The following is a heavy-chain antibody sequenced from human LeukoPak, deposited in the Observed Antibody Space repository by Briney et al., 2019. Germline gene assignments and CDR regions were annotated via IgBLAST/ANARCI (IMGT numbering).Heavy chain of an antibody. CDR3: ADIRITMVRGVPVDFQH. Sequence: SETLSLTCTVSGGSISSSSYYWGWIRQPPGKGLEWIGIIYYSGSTYYNPSLKSRVTISVDTSKNQFSLKLSSVTAADTAVYYCADIRITMVRGVPVDFQHWGQGTLVTVSS. V-gene: IGHV4-39*07. J-gene: IGHJ1*01. D-gene: IGHD3-10*01. CDR1: GGSISSSSYY. CDR2: IYYSGST.